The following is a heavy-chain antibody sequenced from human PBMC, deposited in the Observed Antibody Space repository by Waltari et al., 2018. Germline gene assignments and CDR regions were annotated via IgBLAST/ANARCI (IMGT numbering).Heavy chain of an antibody. CDR1: GGSLGTRNSY. D-gene: IGHD3-10*01. CDR3: ARIYGSGSPIPSVDY. V-gene: IGHV4-39*01. Sequence: QLQLQESGPGLVKPSETLSPTSTVSGGSLGTRNSYCGRLRQPPGKGLDWIASIYHSGSTYSNPSLKSRVTISVDTSKNQFSLKLTSVTAADTAVYYCARIYGSGSPIPSVDYWGQGTLVTVSS. CDR2: IYHSGST. J-gene: IGHJ4*02.